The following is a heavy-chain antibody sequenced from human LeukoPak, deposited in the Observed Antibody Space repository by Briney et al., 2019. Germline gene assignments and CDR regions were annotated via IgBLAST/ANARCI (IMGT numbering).Heavy chain of an antibody. J-gene: IGHJ4*02. Sequence: TSETLSLTCTVSGGSISSGGYYWSWIRQPPGKGLEWIGYIYHSGSTYYNPSLKSRVTISLDKSKNQFSLNLNSVTAADTAVYYCAIKTYGGYRTFDYWGQGALVTVSS. CDR3: AIKTYGGYRTFDY. D-gene: IGHD4-23*01. V-gene: IGHV4-30-2*01. CDR1: GGSISSGGYY. CDR2: IYHSGST.